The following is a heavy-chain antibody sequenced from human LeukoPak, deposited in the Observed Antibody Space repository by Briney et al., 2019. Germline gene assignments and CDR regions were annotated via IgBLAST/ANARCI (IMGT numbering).Heavy chain of an antibody. CDR3: ARHAGGYSSSWHGDYYYYYMDV. CDR2: IIPIFGTA. D-gene: IGHD6-13*01. V-gene: IGHV1-69*05. Sequence: ASVKVSCKASGGTFSSYAISWVRQAPGQGLEWMGGIIPIFGTANYAQKFQGRVTITMDESTSTAYMELSSLRSEDTAVYYCARHAGGYSSSWHGDYYYYYMDVWGKGTTVTVSS. CDR1: GGTFSSYA. J-gene: IGHJ6*03.